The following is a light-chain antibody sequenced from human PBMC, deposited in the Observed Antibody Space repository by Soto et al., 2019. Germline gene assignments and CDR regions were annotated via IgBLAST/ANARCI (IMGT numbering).Light chain of an antibody. J-gene: IGKJ1*01. CDR2: DAS. V-gene: IGKV1-5*01. Sequence: IRMTQSPFAVSASVGDRAPITCRASQSISSWLAWYQQKPGKAPKLLIYDASTLQSGVPSRYSGSGSGTEFTLTISNLQPDDFATYYCQQYESYSPWPFGQGANV. CDR3: QQYESYSPWP. CDR1: QSISSW.